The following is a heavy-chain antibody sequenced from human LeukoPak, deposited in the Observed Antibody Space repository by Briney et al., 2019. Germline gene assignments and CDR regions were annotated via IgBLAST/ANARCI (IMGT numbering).Heavy chain of an antibody. D-gene: IGHD3-10*01. J-gene: IGHJ5*02. V-gene: IGHV4-39*07. Sequence: SETLSLTCTVSGGSISSSSYYWGWIRQPPGKGLEWIGSIYYGGSTYYGPSLKSRVTISVDTSKNQFSLKLSSVTAADTAVYYCARGPVLLWFGELNWFDPWGQGTLVTVSS. CDR1: GGSISSSSYY. CDR3: ARGPVLLWFGELNWFDP. CDR2: IYYGGST.